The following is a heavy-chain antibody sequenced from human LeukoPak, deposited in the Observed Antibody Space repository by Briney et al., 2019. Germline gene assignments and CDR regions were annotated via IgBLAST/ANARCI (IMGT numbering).Heavy chain of an antibody. CDR3: VKLVGVGELFWGHFLEDF. CDR1: GFTFSSYD. Sequence: GGSLRLSCAASGFTFSSYDMSWVRQAPGKGLEWVSGISGSGSSTYYADSVKGRFTISRDNSKNTLYLQMNSLRAEDTAVYYCVKLVGVGELFWGHFLEDFWGQGTLVTVSS. CDR2: ISGSGSST. V-gene: IGHV3-23*01. J-gene: IGHJ4*02. D-gene: IGHD3-10*01.